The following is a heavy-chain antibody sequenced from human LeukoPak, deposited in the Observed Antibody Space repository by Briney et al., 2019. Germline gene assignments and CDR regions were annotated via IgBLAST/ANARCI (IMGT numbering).Heavy chain of an antibody. CDR2: IKPDGSEK. CDR1: SFTFSRDW. CDR3: ARGWDMDV. V-gene: IGHV3-7*03. Sequence: VQPGGSLRLFCVVSSFTFSRDWMSWVRQAPGKGLEWVANIKPDGSEKYYVDSVKGRFTISRDDAKNSVCLQMNSLRAEDTAVYYCARGWDMDVWGQGTTVTVSS. D-gene: IGHD1-26*01. J-gene: IGHJ6*02.